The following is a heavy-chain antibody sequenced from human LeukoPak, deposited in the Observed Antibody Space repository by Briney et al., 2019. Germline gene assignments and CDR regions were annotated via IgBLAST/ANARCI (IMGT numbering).Heavy chain of an antibody. CDR2: INPNSGGT. V-gene: IGHV1-2*02. CDR1: GYTFTGYY. CDR3: AGGEVEDIVVVPAAIHY. Sequence: GASVKVSCKASGYTFTGYYIHWVRQAPGQGLEWMGWINPNSGGTNYAQKFQGRVTMTRDTSISTAYMELSRLRSDDTAVYYCAGGEVEDIVVVPAAIHYWGQGTLVTVSS. D-gene: IGHD2-2*01. J-gene: IGHJ4*02.